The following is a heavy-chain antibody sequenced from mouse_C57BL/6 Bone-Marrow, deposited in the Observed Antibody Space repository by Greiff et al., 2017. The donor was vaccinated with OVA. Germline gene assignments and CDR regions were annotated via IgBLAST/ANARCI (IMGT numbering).Heavy chain of an antibody. CDR3: ARGRGGSSGPYYYAMDY. V-gene: IGHV1-7*01. J-gene: IGHJ4*01. CDR1: GYTFTSYW. Sequence: QVQLKESGAELAKPGASVKLSCKASGYTFTSYWMHWVKQRPGQGLEWIGYINPSSGYTKYNQKFKDKATLTADKSSSTAYMQLSSLTYEDSAVYYCARGRGGSSGPYYYAMDYWGQGTSVTVSS. CDR2: INPSSGYT. D-gene: IGHD3-2*02.